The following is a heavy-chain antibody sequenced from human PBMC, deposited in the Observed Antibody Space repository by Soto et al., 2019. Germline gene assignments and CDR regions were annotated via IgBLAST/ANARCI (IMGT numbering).Heavy chain of an antibody. J-gene: IGHJ5*02. Sequence: SETLSLTCAVSGGSISSGDYSWNWIRQPPGKGLEWIGYIYFGGSTYYNPSLQSRVTMSVDRSRNQFSLKLNSVTAADTAVYYCARDITYYYGSGGRWFDPWGQGTLVTVSS. D-gene: IGHD3-10*01. CDR1: GGSISSGDYS. CDR2: IYFGGST. CDR3: ARDITYYYGSGGRWFDP. V-gene: IGHV4-30-2*01.